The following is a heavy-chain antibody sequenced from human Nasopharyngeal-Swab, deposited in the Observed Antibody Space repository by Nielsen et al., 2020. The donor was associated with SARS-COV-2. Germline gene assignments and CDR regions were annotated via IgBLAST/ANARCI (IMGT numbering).Heavy chain of an antibody. D-gene: IGHD1-26*01. CDR2: IYHSGST. Sequence: SETLSLTCAVSGGSISSSNWWSWVRRPPGKGLEWIGEIYHSGSTNYNPSLKSRVTISVDKSKNQFSLKLSSVTAADTAVYYCARRVGATLWAFDYWGQGTLVTVPS. CDR1: GGSISSSNW. V-gene: IGHV4-4*02. J-gene: IGHJ4*02. CDR3: ARRVGATLWAFDY.